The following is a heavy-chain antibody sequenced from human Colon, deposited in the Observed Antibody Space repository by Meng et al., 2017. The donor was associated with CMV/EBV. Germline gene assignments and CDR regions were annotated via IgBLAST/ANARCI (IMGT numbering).Heavy chain of an antibody. CDR2: IKQDGSER. J-gene: IGHJ4*02. D-gene: IGHD3-10*01. V-gene: IGHV3-7*01. CDR1: GFMFPNYW. Sequence: GESLKISCVASGFMFPNYWMRWVRQAPGKGLEWVANIKQDGSEREYVDSVKGRFTISRDNAKNSLYLQMNSLRAGDTALYYCGKNRVESWGQGTLVTVSS. CDR3: GKNRVES.